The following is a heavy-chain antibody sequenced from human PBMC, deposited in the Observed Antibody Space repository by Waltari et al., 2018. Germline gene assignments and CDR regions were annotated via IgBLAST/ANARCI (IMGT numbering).Heavy chain of an antibody. CDR2: VHQIGKT. V-gene: IGHV4-4*02. CDR3: GGDRAIGLFFDY. Sequence: QVQLQESGQGLVKPSGTLSLICAVSGDSISGNSWWSWVRQSPEKGLEWIGQVHQIGKTHYNPSLQSRVTISLDKPKNQFSLNLNSVTAADTAVYYCGGDRAIGLFFDYWGRGTLVTVSS. J-gene: IGHJ4*02. CDR1: GDSISGNSW. D-gene: IGHD2-2*01.